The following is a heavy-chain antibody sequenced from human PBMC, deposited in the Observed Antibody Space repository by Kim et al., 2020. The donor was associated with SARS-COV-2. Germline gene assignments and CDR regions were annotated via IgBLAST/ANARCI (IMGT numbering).Heavy chain of an antibody. J-gene: IGHJ6*02. CDR1: GGTFSSYA. V-gene: IGHV1-69*13. Sequence: SVKVSCKASGGTFSSYAISWVRQAPGQGLEWMGGIIPILGTANYAQKFQGRVTITADESTSTAYMELSSLRSEDTAVYYCASPADSSGYDYYGMDVWGQGTTVTVSS. CDR2: IIPILGTA. D-gene: IGHD3-22*01. CDR3: ASPADSSGYDYYGMDV.